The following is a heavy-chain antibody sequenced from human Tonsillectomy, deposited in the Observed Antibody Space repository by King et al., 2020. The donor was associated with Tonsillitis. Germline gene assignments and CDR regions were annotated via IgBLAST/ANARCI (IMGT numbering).Heavy chain of an antibody. CDR3: ARRGRDYRRGFDY. CDR1: GYNFTNYW. Sequence: EVQLVESGAEVKKPGESLKISCKGSGYNFTNYWIAWVRQRPGKGLEWMAIIYPGDSANAYSPSFQGQVTISADKSVTTAYLQWTSLKASDTAMYYCARRGRDYRRGFDYWGQGALVPVPS. D-gene: IGHD3-16*02. J-gene: IGHJ4*02. V-gene: IGHV5-51*01. CDR2: IYPGDSAN.